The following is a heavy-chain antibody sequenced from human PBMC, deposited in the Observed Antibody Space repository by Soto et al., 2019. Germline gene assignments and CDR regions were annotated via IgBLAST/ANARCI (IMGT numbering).Heavy chain of an antibody. CDR2: INPILSMS. CDR1: GDTFTFYS. D-gene: IGHD3-10*01. Sequence: QVQLVQSGAEVKKPGSSVRVSCKASGDTFTFYSINWVRHAPGLGLEWMGRINPILSMSNYAQRFQGRVTMNADKSTSTAYMELSSLRSEDTAMYYCASSYGSGYRAVDYWGQGALVTVSS. V-gene: IGHV1-69*02. CDR3: ASSYGSGYRAVDY. J-gene: IGHJ4*02.